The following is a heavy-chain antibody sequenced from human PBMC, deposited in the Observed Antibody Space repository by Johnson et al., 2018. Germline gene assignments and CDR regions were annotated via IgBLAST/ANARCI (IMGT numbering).Heavy chain of an antibody. CDR2: ISGSGGGT. CDR3: ARERVLIRAFDI. CDR1: GFTFSSYA. Sequence: VQLVESGGGLVQPGGSLRLSCAASGFTFSSYAMSWVRQAPGKGLAWVSAISGSGGGTYDADSVKGRFTISRDNSKNTRYLQMNSLRAEATAVYYCARERVLIRAFDIWGQGTMVTVSS. V-gene: IGHV3-23*04. J-gene: IGHJ3*02. D-gene: IGHD3-10*01.